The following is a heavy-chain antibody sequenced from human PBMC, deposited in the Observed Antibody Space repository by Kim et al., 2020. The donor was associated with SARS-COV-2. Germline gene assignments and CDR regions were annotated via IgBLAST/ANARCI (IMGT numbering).Heavy chain of an antibody. CDR3: ARGGGLYDSSGPVH. CDR2: ISSSGSTI. Sequence: GGSLRLSCAASGFTFSSYEMNWVRQAPGKGLEWVSYISSSGSTIYYADSVKGRFTISRDNAKNSLYLQMNSLRAEDTAVYYCARGGGLYDSSGPVHWGQGTLVTVSS. CDR1: GFTFSSYE. V-gene: IGHV3-48*03. J-gene: IGHJ4*02. D-gene: IGHD3-22*01.